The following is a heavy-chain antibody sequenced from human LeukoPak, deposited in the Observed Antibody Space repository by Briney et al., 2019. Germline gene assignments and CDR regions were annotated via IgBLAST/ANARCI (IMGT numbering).Heavy chain of an antibody. CDR1: GFTFSSYS. J-gene: IGHJ4*02. D-gene: IGHD2-21*02. CDR2: LRGSGGRV. V-gene: IGHV3-23*01. Sequence: GGSLRLSCAASGFTFSSYSMNWVRQAPGKGLEWVAALRGSGGRVYYADSVKGRFTISRDNSKNTLYLQMSSLRAEDTALYYCAKRLGIVVVTANFDSWGQGTLVSVS. CDR3: AKRLGIVVVTANFDS.